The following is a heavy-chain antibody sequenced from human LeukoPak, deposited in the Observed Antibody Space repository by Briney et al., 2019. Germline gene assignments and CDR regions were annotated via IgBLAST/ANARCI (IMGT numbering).Heavy chain of an antibody. J-gene: IGHJ4*02. CDR2: MNPNSGHT. CDR3: AKCISTSCYGRGFDY. CDR1: GYTFTSYD. V-gene: IGHV1-8*03. Sequence: GASVKVSCKASGYTFTSYDINWVRQATGQGLEWMGWMNPNSGHTGYAQKFQGRVTITRNTSISTAYMELSSLRSEDTAVYYCAKCISTSCYGRGFDYWGQGTLVTVSS. D-gene: IGHD2-2*01.